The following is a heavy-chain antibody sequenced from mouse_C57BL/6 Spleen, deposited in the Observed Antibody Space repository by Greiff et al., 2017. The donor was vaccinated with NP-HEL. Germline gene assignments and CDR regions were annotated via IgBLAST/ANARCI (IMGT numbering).Heavy chain of an antibody. Sequence: QVQLKQPGAELVRPGTSVKLSCKASGYTFTSYWMHWVKQRPGQGLEWIGVIDPSDSYTNYNQKFKGKATLTVDTSSSTAYMQLSSLTSEDSAVYYCASRDGRRYYFDYWGQGTTLTVSS. V-gene: IGHV1-59*01. D-gene: IGHD1-1*01. CDR2: IDPSDSYT. CDR3: ASRDGRRYYFDY. J-gene: IGHJ2*01. CDR1: GYTFTSYW.